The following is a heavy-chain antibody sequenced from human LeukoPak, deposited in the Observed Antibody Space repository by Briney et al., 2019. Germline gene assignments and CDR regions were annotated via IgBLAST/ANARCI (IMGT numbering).Heavy chain of an antibody. CDR2: IYYSGSA. CDR3: ARGGRGYSYAQKIDY. J-gene: IGHJ4*02. D-gene: IGHD5-18*01. V-gene: IGHV4-61*01. CDR1: GDSFSSVTDY. Sequence: SETLSLTCSVSGDSFSSVTDYWAWVRQPPGKGLEWIGNIYYSGSANHNPSLKSRVTISRDTSKNQFSLKLSSVTAADTAVYYCARGGRGYSYAQKIDYWGQGTLVTVSS.